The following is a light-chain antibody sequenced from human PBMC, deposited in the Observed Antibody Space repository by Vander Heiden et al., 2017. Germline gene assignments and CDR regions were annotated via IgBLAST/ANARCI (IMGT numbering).Light chain of an antibody. CDR3: QQYNSYSWT. CDR1: QSSSSW. Sequence: IQMTQSSSPLSESVGDRVNLTCRASQSSSSWLAWYQQKPGKAPKLLIYDASSLESGVQSRFSGSGSGTEFTLTISSLQPDDFATYYCQQYNSYSWTFGQGTKVEIK. V-gene: IGKV1-5*01. CDR2: DAS. J-gene: IGKJ1*01.